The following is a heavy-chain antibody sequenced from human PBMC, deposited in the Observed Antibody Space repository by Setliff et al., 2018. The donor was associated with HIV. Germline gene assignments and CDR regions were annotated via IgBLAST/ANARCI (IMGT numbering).Heavy chain of an antibody. J-gene: IGHJ4*02. CDR2: ITGSGRTT. D-gene: IGHD3-16*01. CDR1: GFTFSNYA. Sequence: GGSLRLSCAASGFTFSNYAMSWVRQAPGKGLEWVSAITGSGRTTYYADSVKGRFTISRDNSKSTLYLQMNSLRAEDTAVYYCAKDYVENDYWGQGTLVTVSS. CDR3: AKDYVENDY. V-gene: IGHV3-23*01.